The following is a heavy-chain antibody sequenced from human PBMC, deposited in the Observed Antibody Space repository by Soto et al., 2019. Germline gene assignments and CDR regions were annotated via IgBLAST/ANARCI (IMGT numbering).Heavy chain of an antibody. D-gene: IGHD3-22*01. Sequence: SVKVSCKASGGTFSSYTISWVRQAPGQGLEWMGRIIPILGIANYAQKFQGRVTITADKSTSTAYMELSSLRSEDTAVYYCARGYYDSSGYPDSWGQGTLVTVS. J-gene: IGHJ5*02. V-gene: IGHV1-69*02. CDR2: IIPILGIA. CDR3: ARGYYDSSGYPDS. CDR1: GGTFSSYT.